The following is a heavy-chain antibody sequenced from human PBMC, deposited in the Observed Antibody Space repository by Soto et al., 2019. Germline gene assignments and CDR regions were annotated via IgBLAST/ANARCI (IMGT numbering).Heavy chain of an antibody. Sequence: ASVKVSCKGSGYSFTDYHIHWVRQAPGQGLEWLGRINPNSGGTSTAQKFQGWVTMTTGNSISTAYMELTRLTYDDTAIYYCARGDSTDCSKGVSSFFYKHDMXVWGQGTTVTVXS. J-gene: IGHJ6*02. D-gene: IGHD2-8*01. CDR1: GYSFTDYH. CDR2: INPNSGGT. CDR3: ARGDSTDCSKGVSSFFYKHDMXV. V-gene: IGHV1-2*04.